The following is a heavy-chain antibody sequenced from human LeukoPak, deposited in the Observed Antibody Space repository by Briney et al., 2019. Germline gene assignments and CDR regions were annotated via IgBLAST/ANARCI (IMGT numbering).Heavy chain of an antibody. Sequence: SETLSLTCTVSGGSISSYYWSWIRQPPGKGLEWIGYTYYSGSTNSNSALKSRVTISVDTSKTQFSLKMSSVTAADTAVYDCARGDIVVVPAATFNFDCWGQRTLVTVSS. D-gene: IGHD2-2*01. J-gene: IGHJ4*02. V-gene: IGHV4-59*01. CDR2: TYYSGST. CDR3: ARGDIVVVPAATFNFDC. CDR1: GGSISSYY.